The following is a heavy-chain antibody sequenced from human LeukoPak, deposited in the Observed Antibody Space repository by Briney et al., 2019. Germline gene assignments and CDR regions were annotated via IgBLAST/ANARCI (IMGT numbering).Heavy chain of an antibody. V-gene: IGHV3-66*01. CDR2: IYSDGNT. CDR1: GFTVSRTY. Sequence: QAGGSLRLSCAASGFTVSRTYMSWVRQAPGKGLEWVSVIYSDGNTYYAASVKGRFTISRDNSKNTVYLQMNSLRAEDTAVYYCARDPGYSYGYDYWGQGTLVTVSS. D-gene: IGHD5-18*01. CDR3: ARDPGYSYGYDY. J-gene: IGHJ4*02.